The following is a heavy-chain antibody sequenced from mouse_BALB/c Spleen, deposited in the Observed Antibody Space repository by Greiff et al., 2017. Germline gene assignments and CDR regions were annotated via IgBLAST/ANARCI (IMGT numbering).Heavy chain of an antibody. V-gene: IGHV1S126*01. CDR1: GYSFTSYW. J-gene: IGHJ2*01. CDR3: ARGGYEGYCDY. Sequence: QVQLKESGPQLVRPGASVKISCKASGYSFTSYWMHWVKQRPGQGLEWIGMIDPSDSETRLNQKFKDKATLTVDKSSSTAYMQLSSPTSEDSAVYYCARGGYEGYCDYWGQGTTLTVAS. CDR2: IDPSDSET. D-gene: IGHD2-14*01.